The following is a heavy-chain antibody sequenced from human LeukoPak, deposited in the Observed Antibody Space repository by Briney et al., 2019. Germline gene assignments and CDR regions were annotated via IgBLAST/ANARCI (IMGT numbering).Heavy chain of an antibody. J-gene: IGHJ4*02. V-gene: IGHV4-39*01. Sequence: SETLSLTCTVSGDSITSTTYSWGWIRQSPGKGLEWIGSIYYSGTTYYNPSLKSRVTISVDTSKSQFSLKLTSVTAADTAIYYCARSTSGSYFWADKWGQGTLVTVSS. CDR2: IYYSGTT. CDR3: ARSTSGSYFWADK. D-gene: IGHD1-26*01. CDR1: GDSITSTTYS.